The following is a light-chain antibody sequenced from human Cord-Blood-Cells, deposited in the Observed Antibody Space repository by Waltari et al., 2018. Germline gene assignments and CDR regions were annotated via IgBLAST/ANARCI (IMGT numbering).Light chain of an antibody. J-gene: IGKJ4*01. V-gene: IGKV3-11*01. CDR1: QSVSSY. Sequence: EIVLTQSPATLSLSPGERATLSCRASQSVSSYLAWYQQKPGQAPRLLIYDASNRATVMLARFSGSGSGTDFTLTISSLEPEDFAVYYCQQLSNWPTFTFGGGTKAEIK. CDR3: QQLSNWPTFT. CDR2: DAS.